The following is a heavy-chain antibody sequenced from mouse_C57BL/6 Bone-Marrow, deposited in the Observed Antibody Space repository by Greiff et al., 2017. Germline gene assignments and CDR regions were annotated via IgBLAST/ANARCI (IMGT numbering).Heavy chain of an antibody. D-gene: IGHD2-4*01. Sequence: QLKQSGPGLVAPSQSLSITCTVSGFSLTSYAISWVRQPPGKGLEWLGVIWTGGGTTYNSALKSRLSFSKDNSKSQVFLKMNSLQTEDTARYYCARTIYYDYDGGVAYWGQGTLVTGSA. CDR3: ARTIYYDYDGGVAY. CDR2: IWTGGGT. CDR1: GFSLTSYA. J-gene: IGHJ3*01. V-gene: IGHV2-9-1*01.